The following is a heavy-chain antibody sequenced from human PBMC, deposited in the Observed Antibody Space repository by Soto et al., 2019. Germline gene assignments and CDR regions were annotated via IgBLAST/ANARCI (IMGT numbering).Heavy chain of an antibody. CDR1: GYTFTSYG. J-gene: IGHJ4*02. D-gene: IGHD6-19*01. CDR3: ARAPHSSGWYYFDY. CDR2: ISAYNGNT. Sequence: ASVKVSCKASGYTFTSYGISWVRQAPGQGLEWMGWISAYNGNTHDAQKLQGRVTMTTDTSTSTAYMELRSLRSDDTAVYYCARAPHSSGWYYFDYWGQGTLVTVSS. V-gene: IGHV1-18*01.